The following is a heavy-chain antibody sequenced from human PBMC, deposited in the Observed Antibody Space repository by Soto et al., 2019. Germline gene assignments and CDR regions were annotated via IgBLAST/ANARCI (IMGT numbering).Heavy chain of an antibody. CDR3: ARAYNGNYM. D-gene: IGHD1-26*01. J-gene: IGHJ4*02. CDR2: IYWHDDK. V-gene: IGHV2-5*01. Sequence: QITLKESGPTLVKPTQTLMLTCSFSGFSLDTTGVGVGWIRQAPGKALEWLANIYWHDDKRYNPSLEGRLTISKDSSKNQVVLPMTDMDPADTGTDYCARAYNGNYMWGQGILVTVYS. CDR1: GFSLDTTGVG.